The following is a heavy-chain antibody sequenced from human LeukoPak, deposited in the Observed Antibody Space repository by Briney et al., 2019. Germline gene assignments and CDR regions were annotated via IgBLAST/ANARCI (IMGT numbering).Heavy chain of an antibody. Sequence: ASVKVSCKASGYTFTGYYIHWVRQAPGQGLEWMGWINPNSGDTNYAQKVQGRVTMTRDTSTSTAYMELRSLRSDDTAVYYCARDGHRRYHYDSSGREDAFDIWGQGTMVTVSS. J-gene: IGHJ3*02. V-gene: IGHV1-2*02. D-gene: IGHD3-22*01. CDR1: GYTFTGYY. CDR2: INPNSGDT. CDR3: ARDGHRRYHYDSSGREDAFDI.